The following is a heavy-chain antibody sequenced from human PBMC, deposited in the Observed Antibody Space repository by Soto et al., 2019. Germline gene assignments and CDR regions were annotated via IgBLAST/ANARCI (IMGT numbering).Heavy chain of an antibody. CDR3: ARGGWKLFDY. CDR1: DGSISSYY. D-gene: IGHD6-19*01. V-gene: IGHV4-59*01. J-gene: IGHJ4*02. CDR2: IYYSGST. Sequence: SETLSLTCTVSDGSISSYYWSWIRQPPGKGLEWIGSIYYSGSTYYNPSLKSRVTISVDTSKNQFSLKLSSVTAADTVVYYCARGGWKLFDYWGQGTLVTVSS.